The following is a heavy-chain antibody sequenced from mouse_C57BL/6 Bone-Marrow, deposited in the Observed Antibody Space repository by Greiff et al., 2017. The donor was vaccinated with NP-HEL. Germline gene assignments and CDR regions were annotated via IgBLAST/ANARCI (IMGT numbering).Heavy chain of an antibody. CDR1: GFTFSDYG. D-gene: IGHD2-2*01. J-gene: IGHJ2*01. CDR2: ISSGRSTI. CDR3: AKGGYQYYFDY. Sequence: EVKVVESGGGLVKPGGSLKLSCAASGFTFSDYGMHWVRQAPEKGLEWVAYISSGRSTIYYADTVKGRFTFYRGNAKNTLFLQMSSLRSEDTVMYYCAKGGYQYYFDYWGQGTTLTVSS. V-gene: IGHV5-17*01.